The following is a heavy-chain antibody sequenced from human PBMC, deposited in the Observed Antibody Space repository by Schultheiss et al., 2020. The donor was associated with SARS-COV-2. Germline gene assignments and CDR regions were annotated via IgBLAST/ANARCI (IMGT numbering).Heavy chain of an antibody. D-gene: IGHD3-16*01. CDR3: ARGPRGVTDYVLYYYYGMDV. CDR1: GGSISSGDYY. Sequence: LRLSCTVSGGSISSGDYYWSWIRQPPGKGLEWIGYIYYSGSTYYNPSLKSRVTISVDTSKNQFSLKLSSVTAADTAVYYCARGPRGVTDYVLYYYYGMDVWGQGTTVTVSS. V-gene: IGHV4-30-4*01. CDR2: IYYSGST. J-gene: IGHJ6*02.